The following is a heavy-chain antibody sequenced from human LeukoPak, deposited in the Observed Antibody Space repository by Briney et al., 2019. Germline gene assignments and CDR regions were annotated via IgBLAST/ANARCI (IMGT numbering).Heavy chain of an antibody. CDR3: ARKLDY. J-gene: IGHJ4*02. CDR2: ITGSGAST. Sequence: GGSLRLSCAASGLTFRNHAMSWVRQAPGKGLEWVAGITGSGASTYHAESVKGRLTISRDNSKNTLYLQMNSLRAEDTALYYCARKLDYWGQGTLVTVSS. CDR1: GLTFRNHA. V-gene: IGHV3-23*01.